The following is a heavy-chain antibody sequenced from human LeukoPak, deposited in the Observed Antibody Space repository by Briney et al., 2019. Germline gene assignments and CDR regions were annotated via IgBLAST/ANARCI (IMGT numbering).Heavy chain of an antibody. J-gene: IGHJ4*02. CDR3: ARVPPHYYGTGSPD. CDR1: IYSISSGYY. D-gene: IGHD3-10*01. Sequence: PSETLSLTCNVSIYSISSGYYWGWIRQPPGKGLQWIGSIYNTGSTYYNPSLKSRITISVDTSKNQFSLRVASVTATDTAEYYCARVPPHYYGTGSPDWGQGTLVTVSA. CDR2: IYNTGST. V-gene: IGHV4-38-2*02.